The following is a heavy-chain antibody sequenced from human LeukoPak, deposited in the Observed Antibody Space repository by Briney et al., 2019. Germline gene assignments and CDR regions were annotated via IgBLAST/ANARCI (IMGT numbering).Heavy chain of an antibody. Sequence: SGPTLVNPTQTLRLTCTFSGVSLSTSGVGVGWVRQPPGKALEWLALLYWDDDKRYSPSLKSRLTITKDTSKNQVVITMNNMDPVHTATYYCAHHIPSTSLGWYSSGWSPTFDYWGQGTLVTVSS. CDR1: GVSLSTSGVG. CDR2: LYWDDDK. CDR3: AHHIPSTSLGWYSSGWSPTFDY. J-gene: IGHJ4*02. V-gene: IGHV2-5*02. D-gene: IGHD6-19*01.